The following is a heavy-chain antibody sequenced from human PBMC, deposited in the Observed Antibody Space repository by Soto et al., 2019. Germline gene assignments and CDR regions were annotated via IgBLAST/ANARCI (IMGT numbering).Heavy chain of an antibody. D-gene: IGHD3-16*02. Sequence: EVQLLESGGGLVQPGGSLRLSCAASGFTFSSYAMSWVRQAPGKGLEWVSAISGSGGSTYYADSVKGRFTISRDNSKNSLYRQMNSLRAEDTGVYYCAKETGVYDDIWGSYRRGGIDYWGQGTLVTVSS. CDR2: ISGSGGST. V-gene: IGHV3-23*01. CDR1: GFTFSSYA. CDR3: AKETGVYDDIWGSYRRGGIDY. J-gene: IGHJ4*02.